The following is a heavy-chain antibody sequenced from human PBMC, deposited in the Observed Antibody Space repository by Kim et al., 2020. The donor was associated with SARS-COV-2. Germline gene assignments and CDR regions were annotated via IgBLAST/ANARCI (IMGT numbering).Heavy chain of an antibody. Sequence: RFTISRDNAKNSLYRQMNSLRAEDTAVYYCARDGSGSYGPRHYYYYGMDVWGQGTTVTVSS. D-gene: IGHD3-10*01. CDR3: ARDGSGSYGPRHYYYYGMDV. J-gene: IGHJ6*02. V-gene: IGHV3-11*06.